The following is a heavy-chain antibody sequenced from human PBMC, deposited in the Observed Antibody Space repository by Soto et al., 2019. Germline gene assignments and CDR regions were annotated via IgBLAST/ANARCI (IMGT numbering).Heavy chain of an antibody. CDR1: GGSLNNNNYY. J-gene: IGHJ4*02. CDR3: ARVVVAATRHTDFDS. D-gene: IGHD2-15*01. CDR2: IYYDGST. V-gene: IGHV4-39*01. Sequence: ETLSLTCTVSGGSLNNNNYYWAWIRQPPGKALAWIASIYYDGSTYYNPSLKSRVTISVDTSKNQFSLRLRSVTAADTAIYYFARVVVAATRHTDFDSWGQGTLVTVSS.